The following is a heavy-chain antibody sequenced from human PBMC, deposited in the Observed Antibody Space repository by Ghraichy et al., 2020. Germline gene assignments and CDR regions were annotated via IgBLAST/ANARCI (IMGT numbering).Heavy chain of an antibody. Sequence: ASVKDSCKATGYTFTSYGFTWVRQAPGQGLEWMGWISAYNGNTNYAQKFQGRVTMTTDTSTSTVYMELRSLRSDDTAVYYCARDPQYSSGWYGWTNYWGQGTLVTVSS. CDR2: ISAYNGNT. CDR3: ARDPQYSSGWYGWTNY. V-gene: IGHV1-18*01. J-gene: IGHJ4*02. CDR1: GYTFTSYG. D-gene: IGHD6-19*01.